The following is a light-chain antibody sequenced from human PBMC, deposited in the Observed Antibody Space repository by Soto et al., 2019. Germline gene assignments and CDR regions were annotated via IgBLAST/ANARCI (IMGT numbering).Light chain of an antibody. CDR3: QQSYSTLGFT. CDR1: QSISSY. V-gene: IGKV1-39*01. CDR2: AAS. Sequence: DIQMTQSPSSLSASVGDRVTITCRASQSISSYLNWYQQKPGKAPKLLIYAASSLQSGVPSRFSGSGSGTDFTLTISSLQPEDFATYYCQQSYSTLGFTFGPGTKLDIK. J-gene: IGKJ3*01.